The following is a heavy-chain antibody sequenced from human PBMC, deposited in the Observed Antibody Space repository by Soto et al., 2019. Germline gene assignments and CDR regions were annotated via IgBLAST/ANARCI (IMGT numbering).Heavy chain of an antibody. CDR3: ASMWIQIWLRVD. Sequence: SVKVSCKASGGAFSSYTISWVRQAPGQGLEWMGRIIPILGIANYAQKFQGRVTITADKSTSTAYMELSSLRSEDTAVYYCASMWIQIWLRVDWGQGTLVTVSS. CDR1: GGAFSSYT. D-gene: IGHD5-18*01. V-gene: IGHV1-69*02. CDR2: IIPILGIA. J-gene: IGHJ4*02.